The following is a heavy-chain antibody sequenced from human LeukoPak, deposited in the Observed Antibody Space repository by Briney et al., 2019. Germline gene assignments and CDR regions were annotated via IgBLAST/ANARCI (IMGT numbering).Heavy chain of an antibody. V-gene: IGHV1-2*02. CDR1: GYTFTGYY. J-gene: IGHJ4*02. Sequence: ASVKVSCKASGYTFTGYYMHWVRQAPGQGLEWMGWINPNRGGTNYAQKFQGRVTMTRDTSISTAYMELSRLRSDDTAVYYCARGDSGYDYFDYWGQGTLVTVSS. D-gene: IGHD5-12*01. CDR3: ARGDSGYDYFDY. CDR2: INPNRGGT.